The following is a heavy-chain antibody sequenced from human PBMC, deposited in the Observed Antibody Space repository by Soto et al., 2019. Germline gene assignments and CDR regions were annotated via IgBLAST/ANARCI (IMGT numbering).Heavy chain of an antibody. Sequence: VASVKVSCKASGGTFSSYAISWVRQAPGQGLEWMGGIIPIFGTANYAQKFQGRVTITADESTSTAYMELSSLRSEDTAVYYCARCTVVRSEPAYYYGMDVWGQGTTVTVSS. J-gene: IGHJ6*02. V-gene: IGHV1-69*13. CDR3: ARCTVVRSEPAYYYGMDV. CDR1: GGTFSSYA. CDR2: IIPIFGTA. D-gene: IGHD2-15*01.